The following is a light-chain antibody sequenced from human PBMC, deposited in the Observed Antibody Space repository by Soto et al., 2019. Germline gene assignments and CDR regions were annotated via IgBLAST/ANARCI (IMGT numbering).Light chain of an antibody. V-gene: IGLV2-8*01. J-gene: IGLJ2*01. CDR2: EVT. Sequence: QSALTQPPSASGSPGQSVTISCTGTSSDVGGYHYVSWYQQHPGKAPKLMIHEVTKRPSGVPDRFSGSKSGTSASLAISGLQSEDEADYYCAVWDDSLSGMVFGGGTKVTVL. CDR3: AVWDDSLSGMV. CDR1: SSDVGGYHY.